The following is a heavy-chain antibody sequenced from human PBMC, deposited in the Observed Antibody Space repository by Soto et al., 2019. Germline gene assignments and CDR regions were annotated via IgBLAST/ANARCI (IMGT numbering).Heavy chain of an antibody. V-gene: IGHV1-69*01. CDR1: GGIFSTYA. Sequence: QVQLVQSGAELKKPGSSVKVSCKASGGIFSTYAISWLRRAPGQGLEWMGGIIPIFGTPNYAQRFQGRVTITADGSTSTAYMELSRLRSEDTAVYYCARDRDDYGSGNYYNRIDFWGQGTLVTVSS. CDR2: IIPIFGTP. J-gene: IGHJ4*02. CDR3: ARDRDDYGSGNYYNRIDF. D-gene: IGHD3-10*01.